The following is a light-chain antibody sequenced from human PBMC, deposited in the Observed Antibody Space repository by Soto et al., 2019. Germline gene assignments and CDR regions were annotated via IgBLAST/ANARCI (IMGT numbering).Light chain of an antibody. Sequence: DIQMTQSPSSLSASVGERVTITCRASQTITTYLNWYQQRPGKAPKLLIYSASSLQSGVPSRFSGSGSGTDFTLTISSLQPEDIATYYCQQSYSMPLTFGGGTKVEIK. CDR3: QQSYSMPLT. V-gene: IGKV1-39*01. CDR1: QTITTY. CDR2: SAS. J-gene: IGKJ4*01.